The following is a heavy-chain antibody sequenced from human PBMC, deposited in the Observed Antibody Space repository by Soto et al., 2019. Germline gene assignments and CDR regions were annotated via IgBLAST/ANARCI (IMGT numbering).Heavy chain of an antibody. D-gene: IGHD3-22*01. J-gene: IGHJ4*02. CDR3: ARDEKNYYDSSGSIDY. CDR2: IWYDGSNK. V-gene: IGHV3-33*01. Sequence: QVQLVESGGGVVQPGRSLRLSCAASGFTFSSYGMHWVRQAPGKGLEWVAVIWYDGSNKYYADSVKGRFTISRDNSKNTLYLQKNSLRAEDTAVYYCARDEKNYYDSSGSIDYWGQGTLVTVSS. CDR1: GFTFSSYG.